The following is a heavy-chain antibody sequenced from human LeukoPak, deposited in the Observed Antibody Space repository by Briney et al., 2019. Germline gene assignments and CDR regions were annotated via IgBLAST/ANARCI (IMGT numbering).Heavy chain of an antibody. CDR1: GYSFTSYW. V-gene: IGHV5-51*01. CDR2: MYPGDSDT. Sequence: GESLKISCKGSGYSFTSYWIGWVRQMPGKGLEWMGIMYPGDSDTRYSPSFQGQVTISADKSISAAYLQWSSLKASDTAMYYCARLMWDNSGHRWGAFDIWGQGTMVTVSS. CDR3: ARLMWDNSGHRWGAFDI. J-gene: IGHJ3*02. D-gene: IGHD3-22*01.